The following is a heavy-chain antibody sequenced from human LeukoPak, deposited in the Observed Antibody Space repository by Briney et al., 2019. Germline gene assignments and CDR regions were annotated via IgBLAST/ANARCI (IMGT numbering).Heavy chain of an antibody. J-gene: IGHJ4*02. CDR2: IRNKANSYTT. V-gene: IGHV3-72*01. CDR1: GFTFSNAW. D-gene: IGHD3-10*01. Sequence: PGGSLRLSCAASGFTFSNAWMSWVRQAPGKGLEWVGRIRNKANSYTTEYAASVKGRFTISRDDSKNSLYLQMSSLKTEDTAVYYCARLYYASGSFDYWGQGSLVTVSP. CDR3: ARLYYASGSFDY.